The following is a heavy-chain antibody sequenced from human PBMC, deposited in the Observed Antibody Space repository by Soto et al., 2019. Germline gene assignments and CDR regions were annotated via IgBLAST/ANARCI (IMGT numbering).Heavy chain of an antibody. Sequence: QITLKESGPTLVKPTQTLTLTCTFSGFSLSTSGLGVGWIRQPPGKALEWLALIYWGDDKHYNPSLKSRLTITKDTSKNQVVLTMTNMDPVHTATYYCARLMVRGVIGAFDTWGQGTLVTVSS. D-gene: IGHD3-10*01. J-gene: IGHJ3*02. CDR3: ARLMVRGVIGAFDT. CDR2: IYWGDDK. V-gene: IGHV2-5*02. CDR1: GFSLSTSGLG.